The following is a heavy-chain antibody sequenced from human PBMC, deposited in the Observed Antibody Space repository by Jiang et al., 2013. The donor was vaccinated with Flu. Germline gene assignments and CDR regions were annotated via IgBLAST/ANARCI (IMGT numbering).Heavy chain of an antibody. CDR2: INSDGSST. Sequence: GLVWVSRINSDGSSTNYADSVKGRFTISRDNAKNTLYLQMNSLRAEDTAVYYCAGQVTRSGWYWFDPWGQGTLVTVSS. D-gene: IGHD6-19*01. V-gene: IGHV3-74*01. CDR3: AGQVTRSGWYWFDP. J-gene: IGHJ5*02.